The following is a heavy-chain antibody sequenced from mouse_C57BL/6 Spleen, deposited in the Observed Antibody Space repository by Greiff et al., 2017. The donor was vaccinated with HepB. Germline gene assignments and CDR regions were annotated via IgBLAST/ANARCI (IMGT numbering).Heavy chain of an antibody. CDR3: ALGQLRGAMDY. J-gene: IGHJ4*01. Sequence: EVKLQQSGPVLVKPGASVKMSCKASGYTFTDYYMNWVKQSHGKSLEWIGVINPYNGGTSYNQKFKGKATLTVDKSSSTAYMELNSLTSEDSAVYYCALGQLRGAMDYWGQGTSVTVSS. CDR2: INPYNGGT. CDR1: GYTFTDYY. V-gene: IGHV1-19*01. D-gene: IGHD3-2*02.